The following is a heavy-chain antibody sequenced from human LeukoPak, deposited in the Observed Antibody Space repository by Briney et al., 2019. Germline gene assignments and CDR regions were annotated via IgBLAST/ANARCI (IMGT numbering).Heavy chain of an antibody. Sequence: SETLSLTCTVSGGSISTYYWNWIRQPAGKGLEWIGRIYTSGSTNYNPSLKSRVSMSVDTSKNQFSLKLSSVTAADTAVYYCARGKVVAGTPGQNSWDSWGQGTLVTVSS. J-gene: IGHJ4*02. V-gene: IGHV4-4*07. CDR2: IYTSGST. CDR3: ARGKVVAGTPGQNSWDS. D-gene: IGHD6-19*01. CDR1: GGSISTYY.